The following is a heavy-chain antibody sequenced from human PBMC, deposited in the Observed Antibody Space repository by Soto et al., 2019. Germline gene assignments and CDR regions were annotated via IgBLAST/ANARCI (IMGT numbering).Heavy chain of an antibody. J-gene: IGHJ5*02. V-gene: IGHV4-39*01. Sequence: QLQLQESGPRVVKPSETLSLTCSVSGGSISSGSYYWGWIRQTPGRGLEWIAIMYHGGTTYSNPSLQNPVTISVVTSKNPFSLGLTSVTAADTAVYYCASRGVRAAVTNWFDPWGQGILVTVSS. D-gene: IGHD4-4*01. CDR2: MYHGGTT. CDR3: ASRGVRAAVTNWFDP. CDR1: GGSISSGSYY.